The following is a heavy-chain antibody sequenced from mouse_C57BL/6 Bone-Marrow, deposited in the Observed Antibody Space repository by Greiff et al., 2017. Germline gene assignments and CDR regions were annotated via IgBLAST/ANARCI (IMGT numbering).Heavy chain of an antibody. CDR1: GYTFTDHT. D-gene: IGHD1-1*01. V-gene: IGHV1-78*01. J-gene: IGHJ1*03. Sequence: VQLQQSDAELVKPGASVKISCKVSGYTFTDHTIHWMKQRPEQGLEWIGYIYPRDGSTKYNEKFKGKATLTADKSSRTAYMQLNSLTSEVSAVYFCAEAPYCYGGSSWYFDDWGKGTTVTVSS. CDR2: IYPRDGST. CDR3: AEAPYCYGGSSWYFDD.